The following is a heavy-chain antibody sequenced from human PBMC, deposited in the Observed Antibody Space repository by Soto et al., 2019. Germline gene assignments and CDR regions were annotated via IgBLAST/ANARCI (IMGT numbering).Heavy chain of an antibody. D-gene: IGHD3-10*01. Sequence: QAHLVESGGGVVQPGRSLRLSCAASGFTFTSYGMHWVRQAPGTRLEWVAVISYDGGLQHYADSVKGRLTISRDNYKNMVLLQMNSLRAEDTAVYYCVSVRGYGHASVPYSWGQGTLVSVSS. CDR3: VSVRGYGHASVPYS. V-gene: IGHV3-30*03. CDR2: ISYDGGLQ. J-gene: IGHJ4*02. CDR1: GFTFTSYG.